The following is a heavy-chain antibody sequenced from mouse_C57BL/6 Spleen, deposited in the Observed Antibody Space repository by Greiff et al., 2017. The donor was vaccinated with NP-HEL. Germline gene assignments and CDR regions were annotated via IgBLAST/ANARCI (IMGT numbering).Heavy chain of an antibody. D-gene: IGHD1-1*01. V-gene: IGHV1-26*01. CDR2: INPNNGGT. CDR1: GYTFTDYY. CDR3: ARGGGLRGYFDV. J-gene: IGHJ1*03. Sequence: VQLKQSGPELVKPGASVKISCKASGYTFTDYYMNWVKQSHGKSLEWIGDINPNNGGTSYNQKFKGKATLTVDKSSSTAYMELRSLTSEDSAVYYCARGGGLRGYFDVWGTGTTVTVSS.